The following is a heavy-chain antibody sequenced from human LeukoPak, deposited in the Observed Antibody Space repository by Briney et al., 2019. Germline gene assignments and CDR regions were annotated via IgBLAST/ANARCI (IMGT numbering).Heavy chain of an antibody. J-gene: IGHJ4*02. CDR2: IYYSGST. D-gene: IGHD3-9*01. Sequence: PSETLSLTCTVSGGSISSCSYYWGWIRQPPQKGLEWIGSIYYSGSTNYNPSLKSRVTISVDTSKNQFSLKLRSVTAADTAVYYCARVTGYMIEDYFDYWGQGILVTISS. CDR3: ARVTGYMIEDYFDY. CDR1: GGSISSCSYY. V-gene: IGHV4-39*07.